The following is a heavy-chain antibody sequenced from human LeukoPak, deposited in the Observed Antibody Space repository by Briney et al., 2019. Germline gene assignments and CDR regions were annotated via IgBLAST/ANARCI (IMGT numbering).Heavy chain of an antibody. J-gene: IGHJ4*02. V-gene: IGHV3-21*01. CDR1: GFTFSIYS. Sequence: PGGSLRLSCAASGFTFSIYSMYWVRQAPGKGLEWVSSISSSSSYIYYADSVKGRFTISRDNAKNSLYLQMDSLRAEDTAVYYCARNGDRPTYYFDCWGQGTLVTVSS. CDR3: ARNGDRPTYYFDC. CDR2: ISSSSSYI. D-gene: IGHD4-17*01.